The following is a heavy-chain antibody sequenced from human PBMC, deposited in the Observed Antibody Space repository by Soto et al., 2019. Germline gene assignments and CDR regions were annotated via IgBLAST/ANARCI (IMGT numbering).Heavy chain of an antibody. V-gene: IGHV3-30*18. CDR2: ISYDGSNK. D-gene: IGHD2-15*01. J-gene: IGHJ6*02. CDR1: GFTFSSYG. Sequence: GGSLRLSCAASGFTFSSYGMHWVRQAPGKGLEWVAVISYDGSNKYYADSVKGRFTISRDNSKNTLYLQMNSLRAEDTAVYYCAKDLVVVAATPHYYYYGMDVWGQGTTVTVSS. CDR3: AKDLVVVAATPHYYYYGMDV.